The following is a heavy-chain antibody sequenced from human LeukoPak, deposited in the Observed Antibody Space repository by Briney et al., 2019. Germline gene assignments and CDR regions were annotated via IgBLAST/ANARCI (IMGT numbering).Heavy chain of an antibody. CDR1: GFTVSSNY. CDR3: ARDSSSGWYASSPCDY. D-gene: IGHD6-19*01. Sequence: PGGSLRLSCAASGFTVSSNYMSWVRQAPGKGLEWVSVIYSGGSTYYADSVKGRFTISRDNSKNTLYLQMNSLRAEDTAVYYCARDSSSGWYASSPCDYWGQGTLVTVSS. V-gene: IGHV3-53*01. J-gene: IGHJ4*02. CDR2: IYSGGST.